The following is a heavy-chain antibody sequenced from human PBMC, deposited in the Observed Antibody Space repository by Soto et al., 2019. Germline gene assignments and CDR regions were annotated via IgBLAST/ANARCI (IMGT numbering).Heavy chain of an antibody. Sequence: QVQLQESGPGLVKPSETLSLTCAVSGDSISSPNWWSWYRQTPGKGLELIGEMFASGSSNYNPSLNGRVTISLDTFKNHFSLKLTSLTAADTAIYYCAREGFDHRPDYWGQGIPVTVSS. CDR3: AREGFDHRPDY. V-gene: IGHV4-4*02. CDR2: MFASGSS. J-gene: IGHJ4*02. CDR1: GDSISSPNW.